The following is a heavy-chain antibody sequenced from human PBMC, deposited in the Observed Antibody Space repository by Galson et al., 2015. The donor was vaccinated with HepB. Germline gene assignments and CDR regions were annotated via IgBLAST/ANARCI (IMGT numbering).Heavy chain of an antibody. V-gene: IGHV5-51*01. D-gene: IGHD2-15*01. J-gene: IGHJ6*03. CDR1: GYSFTSYW. CDR3: ARLGDCSGGSCYSRNYYYMDV. CDR2: IYPGDSDT. Sequence: QSGAEVKKPGESLKISCKGSGYSFTSYWIGWVRQMPGKGLEWMGIIYPGDSDTRYSPSFQGQVTISADKSISTAYLQWSSLKASDTAMYYCARLGDCSGGSCYSRNYYYMDVWGKGTTVTVSS.